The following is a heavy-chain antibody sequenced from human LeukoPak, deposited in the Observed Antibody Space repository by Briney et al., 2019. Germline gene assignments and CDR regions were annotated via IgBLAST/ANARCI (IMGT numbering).Heavy chain of an antibody. D-gene: IGHD5-12*01. CDR2: IYYSGST. V-gene: IGHV4-31*03. J-gene: IGHJ4*02. CDR3: ARRLKQDATKTFDY. Sequence: PSETLSLTCTVSGGSISSGGYYWSWIRQHPGKGLEWIGYIYYSGSTYYNPSLKSRVTISVDTSKNQFSLKLSSVTAEDTAVYYCARRLKQDATKTFDYWGQGTLVTVSS. CDR1: GGSISSGGYY.